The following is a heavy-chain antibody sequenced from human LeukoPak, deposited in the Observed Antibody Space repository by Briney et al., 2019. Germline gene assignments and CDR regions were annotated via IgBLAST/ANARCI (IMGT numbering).Heavy chain of an antibody. D-gene: IGHD3-3*01. Sequence: GGSLRLSCAASGFTFSSYSMNWVRQAPGKGLEWVSSISSSSSYIYYADSVKGRFTISRDNAKNSLYLQMNSLRAEDTAVYYCARGYYYDFWSGHKGGFDYWGQGTLVTVSS. CDR2: ISSSSSYI. CDR3: ARGYYYDFWSGHKGGFDY. V-gene: IGHV3-21*01. CDR1: GFTFSSYS. J-gene: IGHJ4*02.